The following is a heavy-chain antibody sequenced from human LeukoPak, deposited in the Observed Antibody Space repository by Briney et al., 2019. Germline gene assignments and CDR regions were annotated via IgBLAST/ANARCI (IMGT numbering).Heavy chain of an antibody. V-gene: IGHV3-9*01. J-gene: IGHJ4*02. CDR3: AKDIRGGDYYDSSGYYSTGGLDH. CDR1: GFTFDDYA. CDR2: ISWNSGSI. D-gene: IGHD3-22*01. Sequence: GGSLRLSCAASGFTFDDYAMHWVRQAPGKGVEWVSGISWNSGSIGYADSVKGRFTISRDNAKNSLYLQMNSLRAEDTALYYCAKDIRGGDYYDSSGYYSTGGLDHWGQGTLVTVSS.